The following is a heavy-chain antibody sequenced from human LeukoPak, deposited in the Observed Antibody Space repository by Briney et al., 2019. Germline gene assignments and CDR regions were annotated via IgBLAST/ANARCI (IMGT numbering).Heavy chain of an antibody. Sequence: SETLSLTCTVSGGSISSYYWSWIRQPPGKGLEWIGYIYTSGSTNYNPSLKSRVTISVDTSKNQFSLKLSSVTAADTAVYYCARLGPYSGYDPGRYYFDYWGQGTLVTVSS. J-gene: IGHJ4*02. CDR1: GGSISSYY. CDR3: ARLGPYSGYDPGRYYFDY. D-gene: IGHD5-12*01. V-gene: IGHV4-4*09. CDR2: IYTSGST.